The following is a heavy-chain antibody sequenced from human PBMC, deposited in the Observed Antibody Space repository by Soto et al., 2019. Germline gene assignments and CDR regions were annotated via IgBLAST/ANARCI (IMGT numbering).Heavy chain of an antibody. Sequence: SVKVSCKASGGTFSSYAISWVRQAPGQGLEWMGGIIPIFGTANYAQKFQGRVTITADESTSTAYMELSSLRSEDTAVYYCAREVTSTHNWFDPWGQGTLVTVSS. V-gene: IGHV1-69*13. D-gene: IGHD4-4*01. J-gene: IGHJ5*02. CDR1: GGTFSSYA. CDR2: IIPIFGTA. CDR3: AREVTSTHNWFDP.